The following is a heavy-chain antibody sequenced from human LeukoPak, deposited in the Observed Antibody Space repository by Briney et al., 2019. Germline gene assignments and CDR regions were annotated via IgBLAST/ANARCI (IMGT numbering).Heavy chain of an antibody. CDR1: GFTFSFYA. CDR2: ISATGAKT. CDR3: AKDRDGDFHFYLDV. D-gene: IGHD4-17*01. Sequence: PGGSLRLSCEASGFTFSFYAMSWIRQAPGKGLEWVSLISATGAKTSYADSVKGRFTISRDNSRNMVFLQMHSLRAEDTAVYYCAKDRDGDFHFYLDVWGKGTTVSVSS. J-gene: IGHJ6*04. V-gene: IGHV3-23*01.